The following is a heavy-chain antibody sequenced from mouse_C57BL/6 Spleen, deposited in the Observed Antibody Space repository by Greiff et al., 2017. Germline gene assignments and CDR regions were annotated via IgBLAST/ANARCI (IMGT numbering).Heavy chain of an antibody. J-gene: IGHJ4*01. CDR2: IDPSDGYT. D-gene: IGHD2-12*01. CDR1: GYTFTSYG. Sequence: EVQLQQSGAELVRPGSSVKMSCKTSGYTFTSYGINWVKQRPGQGLEWIGFIDPSDGYTEYTEKFKGKATLTLDTSSSTAYMQLSSLTSEDSAIYFCEDCDDCNCDTLDYWGQGTSVTVSS. CDR3: EDCDDCNCDTLDY. V-gene: IGHV1-58*01.